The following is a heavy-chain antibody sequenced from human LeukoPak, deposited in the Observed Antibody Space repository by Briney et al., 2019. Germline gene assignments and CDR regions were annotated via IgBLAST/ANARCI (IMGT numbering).Heavy chain of an antibody. CDR1: GGPVSSGSYY. Sequence: SETLSLTCTVSGGPVSSGSYYWSWIRQPPGKGLEWTGYIYYSGSTNHNPSLTSRVTISVDTSNNQFSLKLGSVTAADTAVYFCARTSVVFSHFDDWGRGILVTVSS. D-gene: IGHD2/OR15-2a*01. J-gene: IGHJ4*02. V-gene: IGHV4-61*01. CDR2: IYYSGST. CDR3: ARTSVVFSHFDD.